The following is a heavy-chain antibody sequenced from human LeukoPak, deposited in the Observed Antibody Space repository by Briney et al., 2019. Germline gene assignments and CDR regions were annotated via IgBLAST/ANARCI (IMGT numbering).Heavy chain of an antibody. J-gene: IGHJ5*02. D-gene: IGHD4-17*01. CDR1: GFTFSSYW. V-gene: IGHV3-74*01. CDR2: INSDGSST. Sequence: GGSLRLSCAASGFTFSSYWMHWVRQAPGKGLVWVSRINSDGSSTSYADSVKGRFTNSRDNAKNTLYLQMNSLRAEDTAVYYCARVGVMTTVTTFMGDWFDPWGQGTLVTVSS. CDR3: ARVGVMTTVTTFMGDWFDP.